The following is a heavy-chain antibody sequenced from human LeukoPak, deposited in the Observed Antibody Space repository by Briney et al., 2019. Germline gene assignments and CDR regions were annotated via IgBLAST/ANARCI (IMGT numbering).Heavy chain of an antibody. V-gene: IGHV4-59*01. J-gene: IGHJ6*03. D-gene: IGHD6-19*01. CDR2: IYYSGST. CDR1: GGSISSYY. Sequence: SETLSLTCTVSGGSISSYYWSWIRQPPGKGLEWIGYIYYSGSTNYNPSLKSRVTISLDTSKNQFSLKLSSATAADTAVYSCARVVAVAGTYYYYYMDVWGKGTTVTVSS. CDR3: ARVVAVAGTYYYYYMDV.